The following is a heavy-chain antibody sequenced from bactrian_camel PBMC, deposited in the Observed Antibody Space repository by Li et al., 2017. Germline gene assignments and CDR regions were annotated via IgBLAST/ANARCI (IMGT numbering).Heavy chain of an antibody. CDR1: GYIASRYC. D-gene: IGHD6*01. CDR3: AKVHGGIWPLACID. J-gene: IGHJ4*01. V-gene: IGHV3S1*01. CDR2: FLPSDGST. Sequence: HVQLVESGGGLVQPGGSLRLSCAVSGYIASRYCMGWFRQAPGKEREGVAAFLPSDGSTYYADSVKGRFTIPRDNAKNTLYLQLNSLKTEDTAMYYCAKVHGGIWPLACIDWGQGTQVTVS.